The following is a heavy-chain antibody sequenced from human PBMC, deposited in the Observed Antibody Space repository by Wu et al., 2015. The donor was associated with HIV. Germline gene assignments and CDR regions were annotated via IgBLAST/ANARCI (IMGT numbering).Heavy chain of an antibody. J-gene: IGHJ6*03. CDR1: GDSFSNYA. D-gene: IGHD1-14*01. CDR2: SIPIFGKA. CDR3: ARAQEPLDYYYYMDV. V-gene: IGHV1-69*12. Sequence: VQLVQSGAEMKKPGSSVKLSCKASGDSFSNYAINWVRQAPGQGLEWMGGSIPIFGKAKYAQKFQDRVTITADESTSTAYMELSSLKSEDTAVYYCARAQEPLDYYYYMDVWGKGTTVTVSS.